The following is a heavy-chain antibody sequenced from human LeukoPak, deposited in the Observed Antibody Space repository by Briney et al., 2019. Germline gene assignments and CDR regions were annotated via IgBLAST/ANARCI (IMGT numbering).Heavy chain of an antibody. D-gene: IGHD3-22*01. J-gene: IGHJ4*02. CDR2: ISGSGGST. V-gene: IGHV3-23*01. CDR3: AKVPRVVVVIRGYPDY. CDR1: GFTISSYA. Sequence: GGSLRLSCAASGFTISSYAMSWVRQAPGKGLEWVSAISGSGGSTYYADSVKGRFTISRDNSKNTLYLQMNSLRAEDTAVYYCAKVPRVVVVIRGYPDYWGQGTLVTVSS.